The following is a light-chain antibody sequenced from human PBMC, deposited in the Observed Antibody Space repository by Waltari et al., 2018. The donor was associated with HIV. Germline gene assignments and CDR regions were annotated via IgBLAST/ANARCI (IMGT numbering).Light chain of an antibody. CDR3: QQYGTSPRYT. CDR1: QSVSSSY. Sequence: EIVLTQSPGTLSLSPGDRATLSCRASQSVSSSYLAWYQQKPGQAPRLLIYGASNRATGIPDRFSGSGSGTDFTLTISRLEPEDFAVYYCQQYGTSPRYTFGQGTKLEIK. CDR2: GAS. V-gene: IGKV3-20*01. J-gene: IGKJ2*01.